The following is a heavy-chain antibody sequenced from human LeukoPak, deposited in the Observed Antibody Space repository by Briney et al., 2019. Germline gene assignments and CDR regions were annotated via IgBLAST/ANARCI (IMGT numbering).Heavy chain of an antibody. D-gene: IGHD2-2*01. J-gene: IGHJ4*02. CDR2: IKQDGSEK. V-gene: IGHV3-7*04. CDR1: GFTFSSYW. CDR3: ARDTRWGGEDFGF. Sequence: PGGSLRLSCAASGFTFSSYWMTWVRQAPGKGLEWVANIKQDGSEKYYVGSVKGRFTISRDNAKNSVYLQMNSLRAEDTAVYYCARDTRWGGEDFGFWGQGTLVTVSS.